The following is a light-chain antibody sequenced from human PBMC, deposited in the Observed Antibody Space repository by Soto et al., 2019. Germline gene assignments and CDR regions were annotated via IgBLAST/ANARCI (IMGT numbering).Light chain of an antibody. CDR3: QQRSNWLFT. CDR2: DAS. Sequence: EIVLTQSPATLSLPPGERATLSCRASQRVSSYLAWYQQKPGQAPRLLIYDASNRATGIPARFSGSGSGTDFTLTISSLEPEDFAVYYCQQRSNWLFTFGPGTKVDIQ. CDR1: QRVSSY. J-gene: IGKJ3*01. V-gene: IGKV3-11*01.